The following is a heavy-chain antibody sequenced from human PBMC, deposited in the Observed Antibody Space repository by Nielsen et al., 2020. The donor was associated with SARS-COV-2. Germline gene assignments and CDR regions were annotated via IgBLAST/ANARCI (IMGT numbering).Heavy chain of an antibody. D-gene: IGHD2-2*01. V-gene: IGHV4-39*01. CDR2: IYYSGST. CDR1: GGSISSYY. CDR3: ARHRPTLDWISGRYCSSTSCSPFDP. J-gene: IGHJ5*02. Sequence: SETLSLTCTVSGGSISSYYWGWIRQPPGKGLEWIGSIYYSGSTYYNPSLKSRVTISVDTSKNQFSLTLSSVTAADTAVYYCARHRPTLDWISGRYCSSTSCSPFDPWGQGTLVTVSS.